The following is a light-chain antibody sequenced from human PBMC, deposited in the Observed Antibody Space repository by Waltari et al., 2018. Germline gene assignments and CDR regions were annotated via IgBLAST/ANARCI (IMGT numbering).Light chain of an antibody. V-gene: IGKV3-20*01. CDR1: QRVSRA. Sequence: EIVLTQSPGTLSLSPGERATLSFKASQRVSRALAWYQQNPGQDPRLLIYGASNRATGIPDRFSGSGSGTDFSLIISRLEPEDFAVYYCQHYVSLPVTFGQGTKVEIK. J-gene: IGKJ1*01. CDR2: GAS. CDR3: QHYVSLPVT.